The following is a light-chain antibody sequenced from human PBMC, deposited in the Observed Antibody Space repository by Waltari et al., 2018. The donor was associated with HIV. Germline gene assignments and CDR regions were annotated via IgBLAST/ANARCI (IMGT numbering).Light chain of an antibody. CDR2: SNN. Sequence: QSVLTQPPSASGTPGQRVAISCSGSSSNIGSNTITWYQQLSGTAPKLLINSNNQGPSGVPDRFSGSKSGTSGSLAISGLQSEDEADYYCAAWDDNRNAVVFGGGTKLTVL. J-gene: IGLJ2*01. CDR3: AAWDDNRNAVV. CDR1: SSNIGSNT. V-gene: IGLV1-44*01.